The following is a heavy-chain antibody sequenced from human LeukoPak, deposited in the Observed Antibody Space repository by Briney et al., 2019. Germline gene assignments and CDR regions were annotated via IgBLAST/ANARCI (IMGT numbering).Heavy chain of an antibody. J-gene: IGHJ6*03. V-gene: IGHV4-4*02. Sequence: SETLSLTCAVSGGSISSSNWWSWVRQPPGKGLEWIGETYHSGSTNYNPSLKSRVTISVDTSKNQFSLKLSSVTAADTAVYYCARDRRSKIQLWLEGDYYYYMDVWGKGTTVTVSS. CDR2: TYHSGST. CDR3: ARDRRSKIQLWLEGDYYYYMDV. CDR1: GGSISSSNW. D-gene: IGHD5-18*01.